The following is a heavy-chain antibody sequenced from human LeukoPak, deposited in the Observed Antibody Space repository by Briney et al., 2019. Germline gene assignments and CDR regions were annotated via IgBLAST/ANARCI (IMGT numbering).Heavy chain of an antibody. Sequence: SETLSLTCAVYDGSFSGYYWSWIRQPPGKGLEWIGEINHSGSTNYNPSLKSRVTISVDTSKNQFSLKLSSVTAADTAVYYCARVDTAMVNDAFDIWGQGTMVTVPS. CDR3: ARVDTAMVNDAFDI. V-gene: IGHV4-34*01. CDR1: DGSFSGYY. CDR2: INHSGST. D-gene: IGHD5-18*01. J-gene: IGHJ3*02.